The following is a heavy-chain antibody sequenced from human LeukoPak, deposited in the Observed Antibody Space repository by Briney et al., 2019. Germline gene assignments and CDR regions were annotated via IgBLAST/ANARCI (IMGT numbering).Heavy chain of an antibody. CDR2: IYYSGTT. Sequence: SETLSLTCTVSGGSISNYYWNWIRQPPGKGLEWIGYIYYSGTTNYNPSLKSRVSMSVDTSKNQFSLKLSSVTAADTAVYYCAREGRMRYGSGSYYDLYYFDYWGQGTLVTVSS. D-gene: IGHD3-10*01. CDR3: AREGRMRYGSGSYYDLYYFDY. V-gene: IGHV4-59*01. CDR1: GGSISNYY. J-gene: IGHJ4*02.